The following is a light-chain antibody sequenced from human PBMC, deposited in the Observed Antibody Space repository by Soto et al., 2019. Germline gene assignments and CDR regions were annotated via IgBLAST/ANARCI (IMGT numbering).Light chain of an antibody. CDR2: KDT. J-gene: IGLJ1*01. CDR1: SSDVGGYNF. Sequence: QSALTQPPSPSGSPGQSVAISCTGTSSDVGGYNFVSWYQQHAGKAPRLVIYKDTKRPSGIPDRFSGSKSGNTASLTVSGLQAEDEADYYCSSYAGNRHFYVFGTGTKLTVL. CDR3: SSYAGNRHFYV. V-gene: IGLV2-8*01.